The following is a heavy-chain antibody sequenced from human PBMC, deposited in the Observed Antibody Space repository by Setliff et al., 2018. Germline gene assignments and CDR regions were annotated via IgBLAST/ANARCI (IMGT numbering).Heavy chain of an antibody. CDR2: IYPGDSDT. CDR1: GYSFTSYW. J-gene: IGHJ3*02. D-gene: IGHD5-18*01. Sequence: GESPKISCKGSGYSFTSYWIGWVRQMPGKGLEWMGIIYPGDSDTRYSPSFQGQVTISADKSINTAYLQWSSLKASDTAMYYCARRNTAMVYGFDIWGQGTMVTVSS. CDR3: ARRNTAMVYGFDI. V-gene: IGHV5-51*01.